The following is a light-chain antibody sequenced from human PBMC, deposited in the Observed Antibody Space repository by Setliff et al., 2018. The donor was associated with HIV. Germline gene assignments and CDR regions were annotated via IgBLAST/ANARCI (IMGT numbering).Light chain of an antibody. V-gene: IGLV2-14*03. CDR3: SSYTSSSTRV. CDR1: SSDVGGYNY. CDR2: DVS. J-gene: IGLJ1*01. Sequence: LTQPASVSGSPGQSITISCTGTSSDVGGYNYVSWYQQHPGKAPKLMIYDVSNRPSGVSNRFSGSKSGNTASLTISGLQAEDEADYYCSSYTSSSTRVFGTGTKVTVL.